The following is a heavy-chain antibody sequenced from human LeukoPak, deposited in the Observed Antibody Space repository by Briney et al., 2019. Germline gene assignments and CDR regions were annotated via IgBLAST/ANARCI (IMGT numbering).Heavy chain of an antibody. CDR1: GGSISSSNYY. CDR2: IYYSGSA. CDR3: ARVPRIAARPIDY. D-gene: IGHD6-6*01. Sequence: SGTLSLTCTVSGGSISSSNYYWGWNRQPPGKGLEWIGNIYYSGSASYNPSLKSRVTISVDTSKNQFSLKLSSVTAADTAVYYCARVPRIAARPIDYWGQGTLVTVSS. J-gene: IGHJ4*02. V-gene: IGHV4-39*07.